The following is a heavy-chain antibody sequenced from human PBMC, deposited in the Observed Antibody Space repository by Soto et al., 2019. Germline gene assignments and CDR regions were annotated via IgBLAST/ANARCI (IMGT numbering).Heavy chain of an antibody. CDR2: ISAYNGNT. Sequence: ASVKVSCKASGYTFTSYGISWVRQAPGQGLEWMGWISAYNGNTNYAQKLQGRVTMTTDTSTSTAYMELRSLRSDDTAVYYCARDDIAVAGTGSYGMDVWGQGTTVIVSS. D-gene: IGHD6-19*01. CDR3: ARDDIAVAGTGSYGMDV. V-gene: IGHV1-18*01. CDR1: GYTFTSYG. J-gene: IGHJ6*02.